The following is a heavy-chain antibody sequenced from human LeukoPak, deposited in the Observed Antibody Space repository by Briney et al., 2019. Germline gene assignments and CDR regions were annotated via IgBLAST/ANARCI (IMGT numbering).Heavy chain of an antibody. D-gene: IGHD6-19*01. J-gene: IGHJ4*02. CDR3: ARGGYNSDWSRIDY. CDR1: GFTFSSYA. Sequence: GRSLRLSCAASGFTFSSYAMRWVRQAPGKGLEWVALISYDGSKNNYADSVKGRFTISRDNSSNTLYLQMNSLRAEDTAVYYCARGGYNSDWSRIDYWGQGTLVTVSS. V-gene: IGHV3-30*04. CDR2: ISYDGSKN.